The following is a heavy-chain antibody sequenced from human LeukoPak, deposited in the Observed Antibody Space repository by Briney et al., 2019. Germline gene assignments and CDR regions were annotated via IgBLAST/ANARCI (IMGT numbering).Heavy chain of an antibody. Sequence: PSETLSLTCTVSGGSISSYYWSWIRQPPGRGLEWIGYTYDSGSTNYNPSLKSRVTISVDTSKNQFSLKLSSVTAADTAVYYCARGGSGYDSFYYYGMDVWGQGTTVTVSS. J-gene: IGHJ6*02. CDR3: ARGGSGYDSFYYYGMDV. D-gene: IGHD5-12*01. CDR2: TYDSGST. V-gene: IGHV4-59*01. CDR1: GGSISSYY.